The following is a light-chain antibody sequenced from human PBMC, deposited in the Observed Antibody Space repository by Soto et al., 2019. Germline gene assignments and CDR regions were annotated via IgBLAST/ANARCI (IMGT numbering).Light chain of an antibody. V-gene: IGLV2-23*03. CDR3: CSYAGISTFVV. CDR2: EGS. CDR1: SSDVGTYNL. J-gene: IGLJ2*01. Sequence: QSVLTQPASVSGSPGQSITISCTGTSSDVGTYNLVSWYQQHPGKAPKLMIYEGSKRPSGVSNRFSGSKSGNTASLTISGLRAEDEADYYCCSYAGISTFVVFGGGTKLTVL.